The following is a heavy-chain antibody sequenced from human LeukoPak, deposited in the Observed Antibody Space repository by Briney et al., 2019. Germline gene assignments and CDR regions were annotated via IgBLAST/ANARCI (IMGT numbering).Heavy chain of an antibody. J-gene: IGHJ4*02. CDR3: ARPITGAGTDLGY. CDR2: IYTGDSDT. Sequence: GESLKISSKASGXTFTSFFIGWVRQMPGQGLEWMGIIYTGDSDTRYSPSFQGQVTISVDKSISTAYLQWRSLKASDTAIYYCARPITGAGTDLGYWGQGTLVTVSS. CDR1: GXTFTSFF. D-gene: IGHD6-13*01. V-gene: IGHV5-51*01.